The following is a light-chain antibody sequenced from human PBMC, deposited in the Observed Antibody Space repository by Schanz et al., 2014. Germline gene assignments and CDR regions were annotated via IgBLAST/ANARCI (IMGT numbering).Light chain of an antibody. CDR2: EVT. J-gene: IGLJ2*01. Sequence: QSALTQPPSASGSPGQSVTISCTGTSSDFGAYNSVSWYQQHPGKAPKVIIYEVTKRPSGVPDRFSGSKSGNTASLTVSGLQAEDEADYYCSSYTTTSTLVLFGGGTKLTVL. V-gene: IGLV2-8*01. CDR1: SSDFGAYNS. CDR3: SSYTTTSTLVL.